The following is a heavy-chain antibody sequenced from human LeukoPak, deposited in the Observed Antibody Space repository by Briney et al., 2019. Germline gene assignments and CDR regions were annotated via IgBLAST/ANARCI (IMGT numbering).Heavy chain of an antibody. CDR1: GFTVSSNY. Sequence: GGSLRLSCAASGFTVSSNYMSWVRQAPGKGLEWVSYISSSGSTIYYADSVKGRFTISRDNAKNSLYLQMNSLRAEDTAVYYCARADYYYYYMDVWGKGTTVTISS. J-gene: IGHJ6*03. CDR3: ARADYYYYYMDV. V-gene: IGHV3-11*04. CDR2: ISSSGSTI.